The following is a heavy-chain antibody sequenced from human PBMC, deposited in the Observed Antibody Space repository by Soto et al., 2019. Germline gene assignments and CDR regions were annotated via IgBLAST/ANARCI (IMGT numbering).Heavy chain of an antibody. D-gene: IGHD1-1*01. Sequence: SETPSLTCSVSGGSISTFGHYWAWIRRPPGKGLEWIGSIYHTGSTYYSKSLRSRLTMSVDTSKSQFSLRLSSVTAADTAVYYCARATGTLRSRNCDYWGQGSLVTVSS. CDR3: ARATGTLRSRNCDY. V-gene: IGHV4-31*03. CDR1: GGSISTFGHY. J-gene: IGHJ4*02. CDR2: IYHTGST.